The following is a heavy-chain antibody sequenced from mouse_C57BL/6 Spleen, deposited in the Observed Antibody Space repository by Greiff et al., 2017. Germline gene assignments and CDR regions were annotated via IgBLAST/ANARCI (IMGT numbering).Heavy chain of an antibody. CDR1: GYTFTSYW. CDR3: ARDYGSSYFDY. Sequence: VKLQQPGAELVKPGASVKLSCKASGYTFTSYWMHWVKQRPGRGLEWIGQIDPNGGCTKYNEKFKSKATLTVDKPSSTAYMQLSSLTSEDSAVYYWARDYGSSYFDYWGQGTTLTVSS. V-gene: IGHV1-72*01. CDR2: IDPNGGCT. D-gene: IGHD1-1*01. J-gene: IGHJ2*01.